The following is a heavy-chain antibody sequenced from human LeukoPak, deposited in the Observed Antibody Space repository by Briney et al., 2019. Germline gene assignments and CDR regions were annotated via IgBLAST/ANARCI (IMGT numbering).Heavy chain of an antibody. Sequence: GGSLRLSCAASGFTFSSYWIHWVRQSPGKGLVWVSGINSDGSSTSYADSVKGRFTISRDNAKNTVYLQMNSLRAEDTAVYHCATSRTFDYWGQGTLVTVSS. J-gene: IGHJ4*02. V-gene: IGHV3-74*01. CDR3: ATSRTFDY. CDR1: GFTFSSYW. CDR2: INSDGSST.